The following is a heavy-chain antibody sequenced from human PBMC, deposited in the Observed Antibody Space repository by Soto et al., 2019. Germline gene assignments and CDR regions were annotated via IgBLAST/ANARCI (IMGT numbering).Heavy chain of an antibody. CDR1: SRSISRRNW. CDR2: IYHSGSA. J-gene: IGHJ4*02. V-gene: IGHV4-4*02. D-gene: IGHD1-26*01. CDR3: AANGLYCLDY. Sequence: QVQLQESGPGLVKPSGTLSLTCAVSSRSISRRNWWSWVRQPPGKGLEWIGEIYHSGSANYNPSRKSRVTISVDKSNNQFSLRRSSVTAADTAIYYCAANGLYCLDYWGQGTQVTVSS.